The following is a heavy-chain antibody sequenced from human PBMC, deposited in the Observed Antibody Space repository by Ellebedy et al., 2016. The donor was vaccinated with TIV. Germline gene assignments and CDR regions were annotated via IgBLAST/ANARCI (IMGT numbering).Heavy chain of an antibody. CDR1: GGSIGSAY. J-gene: IGHJ4*02. D-gene: IGHD1-14*01. Sequence: SETLSLTCTVSGGSIGSAYWSWIRQPPGKGLEWIGYVYYNGNTNYHPSLKSRVTISVDTSKNQFSLKLNSLTASDTAVYYCAREKITATGFFDSWGQGTLVTVSS. V-gene: IGHV4-59*01. CDR3: AREKITATGFFDS. CDR2: VYYNGNT.